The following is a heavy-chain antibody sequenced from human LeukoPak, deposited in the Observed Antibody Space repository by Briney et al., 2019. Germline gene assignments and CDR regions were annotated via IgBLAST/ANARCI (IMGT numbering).Heavy chain of an antibody. CDR1: GFTFSSYS. CDR2: ISSSSSYI. J-gene: IGHJ4*02. CDR3: AKDSSYGSFDY. V-gene: IGHV3-21*04. Sequence: GGSLRLSCAASGFTFSSYSMNWVRQAPGKGLEWVSSISSSSSYIYYADSVKGRFTISRDNAKNSLYLQMNSLRAEDMALYYCAKDSSYGSFDYWGQGTLVTVSS. D-gene: IGHD5-18*01.